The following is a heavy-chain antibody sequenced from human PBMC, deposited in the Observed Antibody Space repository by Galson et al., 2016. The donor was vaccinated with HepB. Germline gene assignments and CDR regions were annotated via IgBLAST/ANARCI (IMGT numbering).Heavy chain of an antibody. CDR3: ARISLRVGQDY. J-gene: IGHJ4*02. CDR2: INHSGNT. V-gene: IGHV4-34*01. CDR1: GGSLRGYS. Sequence: SETLSLTCAVYGGSLRGYSWSWIRQPPGKGLEWIGEINHSGNTNYNPSLKSRVTMTVDASKNQFSLTLRSATAAYTALYFCARISLRVGQDYWGQGTLATVSS. D-gene: IGHD1-26*01.